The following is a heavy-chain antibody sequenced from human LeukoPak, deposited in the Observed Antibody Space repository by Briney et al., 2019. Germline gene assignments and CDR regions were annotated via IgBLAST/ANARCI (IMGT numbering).Heavy chain of an antibody. D-gene: IGHD3-16*01. Sequence: ASVKVSCKASGYTFTGYYMHWVRQAPGQGLEWMGWISAYNGNTNYAQKLQGRVTMTTDTSTSTAYMELSRLRSDDTAVYYCARAKGNRTPAWSLGYWGQGTLVTVSS. CDR1: GYTFTGYY. J-gene: IGHJ4*02. V-gene: IGHV1-18*04. CDR2: ISAYNGNT. CDR3: ARAKGNRTPAWSLGY.